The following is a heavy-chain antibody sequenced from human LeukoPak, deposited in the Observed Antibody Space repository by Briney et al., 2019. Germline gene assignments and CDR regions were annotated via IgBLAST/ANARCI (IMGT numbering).Heavy chain of an antibody. V-gene: IGHV3-30*04. D-gene: IGHD3-16*01. CDR3: VRDRTRGGTTYLDY. CDR1: GFTFSNYA. J-gene: IGHJ4*02. Sequence: PGGSLRLSCAASGFTFSNYALHWVRQAPGKGLEWVAVISFDGGETHYADSVKGRFTISRDNSKNTLSLEMHNLRTEDTPVYYCVRDRTRGGTTYLDYWGQGTLGTVSS. CDR2: ISFDGGET.